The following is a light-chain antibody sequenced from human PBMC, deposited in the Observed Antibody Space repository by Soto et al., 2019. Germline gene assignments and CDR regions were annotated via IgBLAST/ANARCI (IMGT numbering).Light chain of an antibody. CDR3: QAWDSSTDVV. V-gene: IGLV3-1*01. Sequence: SYELTQPPSVSVSPGQTASITCSGDKLGDKYTCWYQQKPGQSPVLVIYQHSQRPSGIPERFSGSNSGNTATLTISGTQAMDEAHYYCQAWDSSTDVVFGGGTKVTVL. J-gene: IGLJ2*01. CDR1: KLGDKY. CDR2: QHS.